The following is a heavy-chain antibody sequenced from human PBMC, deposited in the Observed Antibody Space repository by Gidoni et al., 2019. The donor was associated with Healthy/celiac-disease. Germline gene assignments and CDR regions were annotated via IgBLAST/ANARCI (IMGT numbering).Heavy chain of an antibody. D-gene: IGHD6-6*01. CDR2: IIPILGIA. CDR1: GGTFSSYT. J-gene: IGHJ3*02. CDR3: ARGSSGGGAFDI. Sequence: QFQLVQSGAAVTKPGSSVKVSCPASGGTFSSYTVSWVRQAPGQGLEWMGRIIPILGIANYAQKFQGRVTMTADKSTSIAYMGLSGLGSEDTAVYYCARGSSGGGAFDIWGQGTMVTVSS. V-gene: IGHV1-69*02.